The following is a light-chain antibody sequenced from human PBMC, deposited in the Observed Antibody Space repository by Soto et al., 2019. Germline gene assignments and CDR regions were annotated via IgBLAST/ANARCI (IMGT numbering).Light chain of an antibody. CDR2: GAS. Sequence: EIVMTQSPAPLSVSPGERATLSCRASQSVSSNLAWYQQKPGQAPRLLIYGASTRATGIPARFSGSGSGTDFTLTISSLQPEDVATYYCQQSYSTPRTFGQGTKVDIK. J-gene: IGKJ1*01. V-gene: IGKV3-15*01. CDR1: QSVSSN. CDR3: QQSYSTPRT.